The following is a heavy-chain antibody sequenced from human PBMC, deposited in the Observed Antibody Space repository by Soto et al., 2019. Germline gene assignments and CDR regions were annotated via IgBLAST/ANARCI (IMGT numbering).Heavy chain of an antibody. CDR1: GFTFSSYS. J-gene: IGHJ6*02. CDR2: ISSSSSYI. Sequence: AGGSLRLSCAASGFTFSSYSMNWVRQAPGKGLEWVSSISSSSSYIYYADSVKGRFTISRDNAKNSLYLQMNSLRAEDTAVYYCARTLRASRAYYYYGMDVWGQGTTVTVSS. V-gene: IGHV3-21*01. CDR3: ARTLRASRAYYYYGMDV.